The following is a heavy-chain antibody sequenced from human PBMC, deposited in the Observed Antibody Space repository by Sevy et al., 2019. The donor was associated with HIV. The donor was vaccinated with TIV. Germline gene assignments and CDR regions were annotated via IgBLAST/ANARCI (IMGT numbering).Heavy chain of an antibody. V-gene: IGHV3-15*01. CDR3: ATAPGYYDSAPFDY. Sequence: GGSLRLSCAVSGFTFNNAWMNWVRQAPGTGLQWVGLIKSKIDGETTDYAAPVKGRFTISRDDSKNTLYLQMNSLKIEDAAVYYCATAPGYYDSAPFDYWGPGTLVTVSS. CDR2: IKSKIDGETT. CDR1: GFTFNNAW. D-gene: IGHD3-22*01. J-gene: IGHJ4*02.